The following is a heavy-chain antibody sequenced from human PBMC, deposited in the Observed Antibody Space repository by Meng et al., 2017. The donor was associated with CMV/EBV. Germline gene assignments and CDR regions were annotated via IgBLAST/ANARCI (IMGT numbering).Heavy chain of an antibody. CDR1: GGTFSSYA. D-gene: IGHD2-15*01. V-gene: IGHV1-69*05. CDR2: IIPIFGRA. J-gene: IGHJ4*02. CDR3: ARDRGLYSVAATNLIHYFDY. Sequence: SVKVSCKASGGTFSSYAISWVRQAPGQGLEWMGGIIPIFGRANYAQKFQGRVTITTDESTSTAYMELSSLRSEDTAVYYCARDRGLYSVAATNLIHYFDYWGQGTLVTVSS.